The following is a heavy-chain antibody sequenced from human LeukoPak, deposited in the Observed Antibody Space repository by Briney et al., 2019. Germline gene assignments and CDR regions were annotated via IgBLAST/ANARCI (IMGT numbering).Heavy chain of an antibody. CDR2: IYYSGST. V-gene: IGHV4-39*01. CDR3: ARHENTMVRGVMDWFDP. Sequence: SETLSLTCTVSGGSISSSSYYWGWIRQPPGKGLEWIGSIYYSGSTYYNPSLKSRVTISVDTSKNQFSLKLSSVTAADTAVYYYARHENTMVRGVMDWFDPWGQGTLVTVSS. D-gene: IGHD3-10*01. CDR1: GGSISSSSYY. J-gene: IGHJ5*02.